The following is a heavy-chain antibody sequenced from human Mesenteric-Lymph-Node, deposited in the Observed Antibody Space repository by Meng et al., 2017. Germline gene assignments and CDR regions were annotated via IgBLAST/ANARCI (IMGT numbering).Heavy chain of an antibody. CDR3: ARGCTRPDY. Sequence: QVQLGESGGGLVKPGGSLGVSCAAFGFDFSDYQMSWIRHVSGKGLEWVACIGTSGSPIYYAGSVGGRFTFSRDNAEKSLYLQMNSLRVEDTAVYYCARGCTRPDYWGQGTLVTVSS. CDR1: GFDFSDYQ. D-gene: IGHD2-2*01. V-gene: IGHV3-11*01. CDR2: IGTSGSPI. J-gene: IGHJ4*02.